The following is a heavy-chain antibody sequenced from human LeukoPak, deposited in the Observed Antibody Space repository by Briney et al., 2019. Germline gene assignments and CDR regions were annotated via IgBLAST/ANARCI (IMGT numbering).Heavy chain of an antibody. V-gene: IGHV1-8*01. CDR1: GYTFTSYD. J-gene: IGHJ6*03. D-gene: IGHD5-18*01. CDR3: ARVSYGHLYYYYYMDV. CDR2: MNPNSGNT. Sequence: ASVKVSCKDSGYTFTSYDINWVRQATGQGLEWMGWMNPNSGNTGYAQKFQGRVTMTRNTSISTAYMELSSLRSEDTAVYYCARVSYGHLYYYYYMDVWGKGTTVTVSS.